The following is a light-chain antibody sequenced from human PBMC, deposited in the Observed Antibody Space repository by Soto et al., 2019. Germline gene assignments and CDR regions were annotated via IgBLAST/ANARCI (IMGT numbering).Light chain of an antibody. CDR2: EVS. J-gene: IGLJ2*01. V-gene: IGLV2-14*01. Sequence: QSALTQPRSVSGSPGQSVTISCTGTNSDVGTYNYVSWYQQHPGTAPKAMIYEVSSRPSGVSNRFSGSKSGNTASLTISGLQAEDEAYYYCSSYTTSTSFILFGGGTKLTVL. CDR3: SSYTTSTSFIL. CDR1: NSDVGTYNY.